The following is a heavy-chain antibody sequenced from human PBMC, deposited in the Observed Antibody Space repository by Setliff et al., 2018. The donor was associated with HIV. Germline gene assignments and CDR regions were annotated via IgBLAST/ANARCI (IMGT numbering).Heavy chain of an antibody. CDR2: IHKNGQSEK. D-gene: IGHD3-10*01. J-gene: IGHJ4*02. Sequence: GGSLRLSCAASGFIFTDYWMSWVRQAPGKGLEWVANIHKNGQSEKYYVDSVKGRFTISRDNTQNLVFLDMNSLRVEDTAVYYCAGSRGYFVKTDWGQGTLVTVSS. V-gene: IGHV3-7*01. CDR3: AGSRGYFVKTD. CDR1: GFIFTDYW.